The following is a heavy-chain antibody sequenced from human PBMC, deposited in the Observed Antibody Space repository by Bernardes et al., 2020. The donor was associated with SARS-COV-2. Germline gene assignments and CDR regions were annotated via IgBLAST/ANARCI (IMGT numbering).Heavy chain of an antibody. CDR2: MNPNSGNT. V-gene: IGHV1-8*01. J-gene: IGHJ6*02. Sequence: KVSCKASGYTFTSYDINWVRQATGQGLEWMGWMNPNSGNTDYAQKFQGRVTMTRNTSISTAYMELSSLRSEDTAVYYCARELAAAGTNYYYYYGMDVWGQGTTVTVSS. CDR3: ARELAAAGTNYYYYYGMDV. CDR1: GYTFTSYD. D-gene: IGHD6-13*01.